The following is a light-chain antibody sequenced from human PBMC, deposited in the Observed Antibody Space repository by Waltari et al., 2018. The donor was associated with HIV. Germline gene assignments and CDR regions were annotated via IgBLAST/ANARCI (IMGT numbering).Light chain of an antibody. Sequence: QSVLTPPPSVSGAPWQRVPISCTGSRSNTRAGYDVHWYQQLPRTATKRLIYGNTHRPSVVPDGFACSKAGTSASLAITGLQAEDEADYYGQSYDSSLSGSVVGGGTKLTVL. V-gene: IGLV1-40*01. CDR1: RSNTRAGYD. CDR2: GNT. J-gene: IGLJ2*01. CDR3: QSYDSSLSGSV.